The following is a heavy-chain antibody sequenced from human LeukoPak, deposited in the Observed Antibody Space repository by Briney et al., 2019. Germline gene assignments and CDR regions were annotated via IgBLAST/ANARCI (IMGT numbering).Heavy chain of an antibody. CDR2: INPSGGST. V-gene: IGHV1-46*01. CDR1: GYTLTELS. Sequence: ASVKVSCKVSGYTLTELSMHWVRQAPGQGLEWMGIINPSGGSTSYAQKFQGRVTMTRDTSTSTVYMELSSLRSEDTAVYYCARGGYSLLSFHLHNWGQGTLVTVSS. J-gene: IGHJ4*02. CDR3: ARGGYSLLSFHLHN. D-gene: IGHD6-13*01.